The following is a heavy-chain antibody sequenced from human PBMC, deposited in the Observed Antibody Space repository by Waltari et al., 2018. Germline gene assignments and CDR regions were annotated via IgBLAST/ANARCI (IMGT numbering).Heavy chain of an antibody. CDR2: INPNSGGH. D-gene: IGHD3-3*01. CDR3: ARDEPLPDYDFWSGYSRFDP. J-gene: IGHJ5*02. V-gene: IGHV1-2*02. CDR1: GYTFTGYY. Sequence: QVQLVQSGAEVKKPGASVKVSCKASGYTFTGYYMHWVRQAPGQGLEWMGWINPNSGGHNYAKKFQGRGTMTRDTSISTAYMELSRLRSDDTAVYYCARDEPLPDYDFWSGYSRFDPWGQGTLVTVSS.